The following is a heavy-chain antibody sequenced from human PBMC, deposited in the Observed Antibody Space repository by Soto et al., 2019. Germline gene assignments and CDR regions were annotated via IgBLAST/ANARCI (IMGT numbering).Heavy chain of an antibody. Sequence: DVQLLESGGNLVKPGGSLRLSCAASGFPFSKYAMSWVRQAPGKGLEWVSSISSNGMTTDYADSVKGRFTISRDNSMNVLSLQMDSLRGDDTALYFCAKDKYSDFVRRVWYCDLWGRGTLVGVSS. CDR1: GFPFSKYA. V-gene: IGHV3-23*01. J-gene: IGHJ2*01. CDR3: AKDKYSDFVRRVWYCDL. D-gene: IGHD2-15*01. CDR2: ISSNGMTT.